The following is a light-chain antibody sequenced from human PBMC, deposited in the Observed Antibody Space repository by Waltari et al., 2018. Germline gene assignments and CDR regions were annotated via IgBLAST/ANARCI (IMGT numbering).Light chain of an antibody. CDR2: EDS. CDR3: CSYAGSFTLV. J-gene: IGLJ2*01. V-gene: IGLV2-23*01. Sequence: QSALTQPASVSGSPGQSITIPCTGTRSDVGRYYLFSWYQEHPGKAPKLMIYEDSKRPSGVSNRFSGSKSGNTASLTISGLQAEDEADYYCCSYAGSFTLVFGGGTKLTVL. CDR1: RSDVGRYYL.